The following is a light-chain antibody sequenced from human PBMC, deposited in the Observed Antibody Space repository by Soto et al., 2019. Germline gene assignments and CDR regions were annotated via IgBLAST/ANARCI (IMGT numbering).Light chain of an antibody. Sequence: QAGLAQPCPLFWSPGQEITISRPWTSRDVCGYNYVSWYQHHPGKAPKLIIYDVSNRPSGVSNRFSGSKSGNTASLTISGLQPEDEADYYCSSYTTSNTRQIVFGTGTKVTVL. V-gene: IGLV2-14*03. J-gene: IGLJ1*01. CDR3: SSYTTSNTRQIV. CDR2: DVS. CDR1: SRDVCGYNY.